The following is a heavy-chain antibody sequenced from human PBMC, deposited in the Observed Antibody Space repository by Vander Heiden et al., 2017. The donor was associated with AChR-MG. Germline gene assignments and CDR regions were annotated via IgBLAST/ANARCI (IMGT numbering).Heavy chain of an antibody. CDR2: ISYDGSNK. CDR1: GFTFRSYA. Sequence: QVQLVESGGGVVQPGRSLRRSCAASGFTFRSYAMHWVRQAPGKGLEWVAVISYDGSNKYYADSVKGRFTISRDNSKNTLYLQMNSLRAEDTAVYYCARWYSGSYLLDYWGQGTLVTVSS. D-gene: IGHD1-26*01. CDR3: ARWYSGSYLLDY. V-gene: IGHV3-30-3*01. J-gene: IGHJ4*02.